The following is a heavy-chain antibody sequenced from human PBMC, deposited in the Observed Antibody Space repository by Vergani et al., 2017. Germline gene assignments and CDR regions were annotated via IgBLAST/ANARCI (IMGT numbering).Heavy chain of an antibody. Sequence: QVHLQESGPGLVKPSQTLSLTCPVPGASISGGGYYWSWIRQPAGKGLEWIGRISSRSTEYNPSLKSRVAVSINTSKGQFSLKLTSVTAADAAMYYCVRELGASLGAYFDYWGQGALVSVSS. CDR2: ISSRST. CDR3: VRELGASLGAYFDY. V-gene: IGHV4-61*02. CDR1: GASISGGGYY. D-gene: IGHD1-26*01. J-gene: IGHJ4*02.